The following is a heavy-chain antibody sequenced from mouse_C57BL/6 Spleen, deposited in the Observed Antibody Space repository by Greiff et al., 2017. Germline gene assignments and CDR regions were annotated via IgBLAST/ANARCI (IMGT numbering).Heavy chain of an antibody. J-gene: IGHJ4*01. CDR1: GYAFSSYW. CDR3: ARGANWDDYAMDY. CDR2: IYPGDGDT. V-gene: IGHV1-80*01. Sequence: QVQLKESGAELVKPGASVKISCKASGYAFSSYWMNWVKQRPGKGLEWIGQIYPGDGDTNYNGKFKGKATLTADKSSSTAYMQLSSLTSEDSAVYFCARGANWDDYAMDYWGQGTSVTVSS. D-gene: IGHD4-1*01.